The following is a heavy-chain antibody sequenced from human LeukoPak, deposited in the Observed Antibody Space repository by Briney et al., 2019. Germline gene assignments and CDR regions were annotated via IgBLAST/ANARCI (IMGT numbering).Heavy chain of an antibody. J-gene: IGHJ4*02. D-gene: IGHD3-16*02. Sequence: GGSLRLSCAASGFTFSSYGMHWVRQAPGKGLEWVAVIWYDGSNKYYADSVKGRFTISRDNSKNTLYLQMNSLRAEDTAVYYCARDHYDYVWGSYRPLYYFDYWGLGTLVTVSS. V-gene: IGHV3-33*01. CDR2: IWYDGSNK. CDR3: ARDHYDYVWGSYRPLYYFDY. CDR1: GFTFSSYG.